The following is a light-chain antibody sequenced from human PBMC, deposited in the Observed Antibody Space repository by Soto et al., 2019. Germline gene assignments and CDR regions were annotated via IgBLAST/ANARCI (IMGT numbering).Light chain of an antibody. J-gene: IGLJ2*01. CDR2: NVN. CDR1: SSDIGASDY. Sequence: QSALTQPASVSGSPGQSITISCTGTSSDIGASDYVSWYQQHPDKAPKLIIYNVNYRPSGISSRFSGSKSGNTASLTISGLQAEDEGDNYCSSYALVGGGTQLTVL. CDR3: SSYAL. V-gene: IGLV2-14*03.